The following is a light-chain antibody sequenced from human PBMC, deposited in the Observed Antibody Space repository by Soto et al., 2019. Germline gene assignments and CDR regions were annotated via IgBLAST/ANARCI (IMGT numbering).Light chain of an antibody. Sequence: DIPMTQSPSPLSASVAERFTIPSRPSQTINMWWDWYKQKPAQAPKVLIYKALLLERGVPSRFSGGGSGTEFTLTSSSLQPDDFATYYCQHYDTYWTFGQGTKVDI. CDR3: QHYDTYWT. CDR2: KAL. J-gene: IGKJ1*01. CDR1: QTINMW. V-gene: IGKV1-5*03.